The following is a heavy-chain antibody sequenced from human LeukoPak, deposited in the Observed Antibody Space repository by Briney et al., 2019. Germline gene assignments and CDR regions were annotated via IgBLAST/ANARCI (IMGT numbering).Heavy chain of an antibody. V-gene: IGHV4-4*07. CDR1: GASISRYY. J-gene: IGHJ6*02. CDR3: ARALVMDV. CDR2: VHISGST. D-gene: IGHD3-16*01. Sequence: SETLSLTCTVSGASISRYYWNWIRQPAGRGLEWIGRVHISGSTNQNPSLKSRVTMSVDTSKNQFSLNLNSVTAADTAVYYCARALVMDVWGQGTTVTVSS.